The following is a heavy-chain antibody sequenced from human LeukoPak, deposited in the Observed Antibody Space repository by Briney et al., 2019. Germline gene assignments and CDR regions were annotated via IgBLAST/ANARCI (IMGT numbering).Heavy chain of an antibody. V-gene: IGHV3-23*01. CDR1: GFTFNNYA. CDR2: ISDNGGST. CDR3: AKESYYDILTGYSHY. J-gene: IGHJ4*02. D-gene: IGHD3-9*01. Sequence: GGSLRLSCAASGFTFNNYAMSWVRQAPGKGLEWVLAISDNGGSTYYADSVKGRFTISRDNSKNTLYLQMNSLRAEDTAMYYCAKESYYDILTGYSHYWGQGTLVTVSS.